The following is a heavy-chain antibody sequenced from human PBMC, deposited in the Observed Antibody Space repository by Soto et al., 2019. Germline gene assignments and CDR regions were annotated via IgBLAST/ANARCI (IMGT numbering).Heavy chain of an antibody. J-gene: IGHJ4*02. Sequence: QVQLVQSGAEVKKPGASVKVSCKASGYTFTGYYMHWVRQAPGQGLEWMGWINPNSGGTNYAQKFQGWVTMTMYTPISTADSELSRLISDDTAVYYCAGSGSRIWYPRCDYWGQGTLVTFSS. D-gene: IGHD6-13*01. V-gene: IGHV1-2*04. CDR2: INPNSGGT. CDR3: AGSGSRIWYPRCDY. CDR1: GYTFTGYY.